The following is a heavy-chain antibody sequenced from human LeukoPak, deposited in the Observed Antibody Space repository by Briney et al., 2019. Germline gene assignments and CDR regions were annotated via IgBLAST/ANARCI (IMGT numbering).Heavy chain of an antibody. Sequence: SETLSLTCAVYGGSFSGYYWSWIRQPPGKGLEWIGEINHSGSTYYNPSLKSRVTISVDTSKNQFSLKLSSVTAADTAVYYCASHVDQCDYWGQGTLVTVSS. V-gene: IGHV4-34*01. D-gene: IGHD5-12*01. CDR3: ASHVDQCDY. J-gene: IGHJ4*02. CDR1: GGSFSGYY. CDR2: INHSGST.